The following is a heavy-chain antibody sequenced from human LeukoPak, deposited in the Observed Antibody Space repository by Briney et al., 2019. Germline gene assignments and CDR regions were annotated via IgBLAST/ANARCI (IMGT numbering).Heavy chain of an antibody. Sequence: PSETLSLTCTVSGGSISSYYWSWIRQPPGKGLEWIGYIYYSGSTNYNPSLKSRVTISVDTSKNQFSLKLSSVTAADTAVYYCARDRVVWGSYRYFVYWGQGTLVTVSS. V-gene: IGHV4-59*01. D-gene: IGHD3-16*02. J-gene: IGHJ4*02. CDR3: ARDRVVWGSYRYFVY. CDR2: IYYSGST. CDR1: GGSISSYY.